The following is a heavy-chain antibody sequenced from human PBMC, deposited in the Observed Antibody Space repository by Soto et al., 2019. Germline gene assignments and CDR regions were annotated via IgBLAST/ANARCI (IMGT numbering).Heavy chain of an antibody. J-gene: IGHJ4*01. CDR2: IFHTGTT. V-gene: IGHV4-4*02. CDR3: ARVITPFYFDF. Sequence: RQPPGKGLEWIGEIFHTGTTNYNPSLKSRVTMSVDTSNNKFSLKVNSVTAADTAVYYCARVITPFYFDFWGHGTLVTAPQ. D-gene: IGHD3-16*01.